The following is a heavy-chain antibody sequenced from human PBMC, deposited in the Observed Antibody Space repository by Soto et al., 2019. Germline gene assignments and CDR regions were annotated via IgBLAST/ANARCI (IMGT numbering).Heavy chain of an antibody. CDR3: ARGALLDWHNYFALDV. CDR2: IIPHFGPA. D-gene: IGHD3-9*01. J-gene: IGHJ6*02. CDR1: GDSFNNDG. Sequence: QVQLVQSGAEVKKPGSSVKVSCKASGDSFNNDGVNWVRQAPGQGLEWGGGIIPHFGPAKYPQKFQGRATITADTPTNTVFRELLSLTSDDTAIYYCARGALLDWHNYFALDVWGQGTSGTVSS. V-gene: IGHV1-69*06.